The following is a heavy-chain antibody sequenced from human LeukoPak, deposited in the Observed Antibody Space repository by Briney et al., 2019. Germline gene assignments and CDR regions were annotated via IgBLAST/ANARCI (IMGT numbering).Heavy chain of an antibody. V-gene: IGHV4-38-2*02. Sequence: SETLSLTCTVSGYSLSNGYYWGWIRQPPGKGLEWIGSIYHSGSIYYNPSLKSRVTISVDTSKNQLSLKLSSVTAADTAVYYCAREMAHSPRWFDPWGQGTLVTVSS. D-gene: IGHD5-24*01. J-gene: IGHJ5*02. CDR3: AREMAHSPRWFDP. CDR1: GYSLSNGYY. CDR2: IYHSGSI.